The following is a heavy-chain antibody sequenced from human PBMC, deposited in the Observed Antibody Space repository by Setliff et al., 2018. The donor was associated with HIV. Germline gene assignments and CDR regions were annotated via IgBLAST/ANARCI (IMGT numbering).Heavy chain of an antibody. CDR3: ASGRGIYGSGALEAYDI. CDR2: INAYNGNT. J-gene: IGHJ3*02. CDR1: GGTFSSYA. Sequence: ASVKVSCKASGGTFSSYAISWVRQAPGQGLEWMGWINAYNGNTNYAQELQGRVTMTTDTSTSTVYMELRTLRSDDTAVYFCASGRGIYGSGALEAYDIWGQGTMVTVSS. D-gene: IGHD3-10*01. V-gene: IGHV1-18*01.